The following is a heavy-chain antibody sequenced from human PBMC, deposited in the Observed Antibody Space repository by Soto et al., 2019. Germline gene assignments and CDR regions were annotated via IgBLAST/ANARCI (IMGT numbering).Heavy chain of an antibody. CDR2: IWHDGSYK. CDR1: GFSFSSYG. CDR3: AIENAWLSDY. D-gene: IGHD6-19*01. J-gene: IGHJ4*02. V-gene: IGHV3-33*01. Sequence: QVRLVELGGGVVQPGRSLPLSCAASGFSFSSYGIHWVRQAPGKGLEWVALIWHDGSYKYYADSVKGQFTISRDNSKNTVYLQMNSLRAEDTAVYYSAIENAWLSDYWGQGTLVTVSS.